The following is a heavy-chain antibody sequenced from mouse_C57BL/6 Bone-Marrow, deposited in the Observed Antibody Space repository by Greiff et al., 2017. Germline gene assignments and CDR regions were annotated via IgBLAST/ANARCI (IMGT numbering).Heavy chain of an antibody. Sequence: DVKLVESGGGLVQPGGSLSLSCAASGFTFTDYYMSWVRQPPGKALEWLGFIRNKANGYTTEYSASVKGRFTISRDNSQSVLYLQMNALRAEDSATYYCARLGTTMDYWGKGTSVTVSS. CDR1: GFTFTDYY. CDR3: ARLGTTMDY. CDR2: IRNKANGYTT. D-gene: IGHD2-3*01. J-gene: IGHJ4*01. V-gene: IGHV7-3*01.